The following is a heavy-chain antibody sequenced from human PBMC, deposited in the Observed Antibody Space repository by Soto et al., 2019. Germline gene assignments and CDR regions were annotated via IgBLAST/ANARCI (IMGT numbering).Heavy chain of an antibody. CDR1: GFTFSSYG. J-gene: IGHJ5*02. Sequence: GGSLRLSCAASGFTFSSYGMHWVRQAPGKGLEWVAVIWYDGSNKYYADSVKGRFTISRDNSKNTLYLQMNSLRAEDTAVYYCAKDYYDFWSGPKWFDPWGQGTLVTVSS. CDR3: AKDYYDFWSGPKWFDP. CDR2: IWYDGSNK. D-gene: IGHD3-3*01. V-gene: IGHV3-30*02.